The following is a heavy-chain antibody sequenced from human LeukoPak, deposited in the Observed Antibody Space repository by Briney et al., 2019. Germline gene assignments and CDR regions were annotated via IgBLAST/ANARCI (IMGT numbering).Heavy chain of an antibody. CDR2: IYPGDSDT. D-gene: IGHD6-6*01. V-gene: IGHV5-51*01. Sequence: GESLRISCKGSGYSFTNYWISWVRQMPGKGLEWMGIIYPGDSDTRYSPSFQGQVTISADKSITTAYLQWSSLKASDTAMYYCARRLVSIDYFDYWGQGTLVTVSS. CDR3: ARRLVSIDYFDY. CDR1: GYSFTNYW. J-gene: IGHJ4*02.